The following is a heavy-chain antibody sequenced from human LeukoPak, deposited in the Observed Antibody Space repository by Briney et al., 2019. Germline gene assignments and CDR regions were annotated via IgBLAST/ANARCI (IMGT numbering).Heavy chain of an antibody. CDR1: GYSFTSYW. D-gene: IGHD3-22*01. CDR3: ARRETRSGSGFGVSAFDI. Sequence: GESLQISCKGSGYSFTSYWIGWVRQMPGKGLEWMGIIYPGDSDTRYSPSFQGQVTISADKSISTAYLQWSSLKASDTAMYYCARRETRSGSGFGVSAFDIWGQGTMVTVSS. J-gene: IGHJ3*02. CDR2: IYPGDSDT. V-gene: IGHV5-51*01.